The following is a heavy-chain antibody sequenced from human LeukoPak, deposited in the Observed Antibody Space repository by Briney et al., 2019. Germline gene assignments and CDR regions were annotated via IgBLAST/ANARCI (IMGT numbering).Heavy chain of an antibody. CDR3: ARAYSSSWYSGYFQH. CDR1: GFTFSSYA. Sequence: PGGSQRLSCAASGFTFSSYAMHWVRQAPGKGLEWVAVISYDGSNKYYADSVKGRFTISRDNSKNTLYLQMSSLRAEDTAVYYCARAYSSSWYSGYFQHWGQGTLVTVSS. V-gene: IGHV3-30*04. J-gene: IGHJ1*01. D-gene: IGHD6-13*01. CDR2: ISYDGSNK.